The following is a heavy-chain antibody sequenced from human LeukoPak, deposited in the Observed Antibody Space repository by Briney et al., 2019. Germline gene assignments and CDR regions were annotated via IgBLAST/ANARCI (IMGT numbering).Heavy chain of an antibody. CDR1: GFTFSSYA. Sequence: GGSLRLSCAASGFTFSSYAMHWVRQAPGKGLEWVAVISYDGSNKYYADSVKGRFTISRDNSKNTLYLQMNSLRAEDTAVYYCARGRVGMIVVPAGFDYWGQGTLVTVSS. CDR2: ISYDGSNK. V-gene: IGHV3-30-3*01. J-gene: IGHJ4*02. D-gene: IGHD3-22*01. CDR3: ARGRVGMIVVPAGFDY.